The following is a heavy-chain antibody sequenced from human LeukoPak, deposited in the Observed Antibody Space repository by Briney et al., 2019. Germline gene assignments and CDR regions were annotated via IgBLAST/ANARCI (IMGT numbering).Heavy chain of an antibody. D-gene: IGHD6-19*01. CDR3: ARHAPSDTSGWYYFDY. CDR2: IYSSGST. J-gene: IGHJ4*02. V-gene: IGHV4-59*08. CDR1: GGSISSYY. Sequence: PSETLSLTCTVSGGSISSYYWSWIRQPPGKGLEWIGYIYSSGSTNYRPSLKSRVTISIDTSKKQFSLKMSSVTAADTAVYYCARHAPSDTSGWYYFDYWGQGTLVTVSS.